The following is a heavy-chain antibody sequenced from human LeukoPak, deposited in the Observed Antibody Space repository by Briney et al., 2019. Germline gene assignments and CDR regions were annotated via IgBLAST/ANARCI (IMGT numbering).Heavy chain of an antibody. CDR3: ARGEKGSSWSYYFDY. Sequence: GGSLRLSCAASGSTFSSYWMSWVRQAPGKGLEWVANIKQDGSEKYYVDSVKGRFTISRDNAKNSLYLQMNSLRAEDTAVYYCARGEKGSSWSYYFDYWGQGTLVTVSS. CDR1: GSTFSSYW. J-gene: IGHJ4*02. D-gene: IGHD6-13*01. V-gene: IGHV3-7*01. CDR2: IKQDGSEK.